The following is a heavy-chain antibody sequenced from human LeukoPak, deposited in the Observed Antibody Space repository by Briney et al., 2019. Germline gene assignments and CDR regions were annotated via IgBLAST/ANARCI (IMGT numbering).Heavy chain of an antibody. Sequence: GGSLRLSCAASGFTFSSYWMHWVRQAPGKGLEWVSAISGSGGSTYYADSVKGRFTISRDNSKNTLYLQMNILRAEDTAVYYCAKRVAAPGPTFDYWGQGTLVTVSS. D-gene: IGHD6-13*01. CDR2: ISGSGGST. CDR1: GFTFSSYW. V-gene: IGHV3-23*01. J-gene: IGHJ4*02. CDR3: AKRVAAPGPTFDY.